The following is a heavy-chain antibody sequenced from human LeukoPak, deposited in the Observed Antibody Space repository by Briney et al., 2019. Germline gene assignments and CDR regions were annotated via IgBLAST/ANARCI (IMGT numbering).Heavy chain of an antibody. CDR1: GYTFTSYD. J-gene: IGHJ4*02. V-gene: IGHV1-8*02. D-gene: IGHD3-22*01. CDR3: AYESSAYYVY. Sequence: ASVKVSCKASGYTFTSYDINWVRQATGQGLEWMGWMNPNSGNTNYAQKFQGRVTMTTDTPTSTAYMELRSLRSDDTAVYYCAYESSAYYVYWGQGTLVTVSS. CDR2: MNPNSGNT.